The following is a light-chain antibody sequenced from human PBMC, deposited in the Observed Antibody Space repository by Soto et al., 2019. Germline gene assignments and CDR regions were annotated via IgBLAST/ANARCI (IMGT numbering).Light chain of an antibody. CDR2: EVS. CDR1: SSDVCGYNY. CDR3: SSYTSSSTLEV. Sequence: QSVLTQPASVSGSPGQSITISCTGTSSDVCGYNYVSWYQQHPGKAPKLMIYEVSNRPSGVSNRFSGSKSGNTASLTISGLQAEDEADYYCSSYTSSSTLEVFGTGTKVTVL. J-gene: IGLJ1*01. V-gene: IGLV2-14*01.